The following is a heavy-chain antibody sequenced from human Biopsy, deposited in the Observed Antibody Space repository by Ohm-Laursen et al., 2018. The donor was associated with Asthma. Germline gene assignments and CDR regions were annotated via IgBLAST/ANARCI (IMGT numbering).Heavy chain of an antibody. D-gene: IGHD3-22*01. CDR1: GDSSNSVGYS. V-gene: IGHV4-31*03. CDR3: ARERMFFYDSSGYGAFDI. Sequence: TLSLTCTVSGDSSNSVGYSWTWIRQLPGKGLEWIGYISYTGTTYYNPSLKSRISMTVDTSKIQFSLKLSSVTAADTAIYYCARERMFFYDSSGYGAFDIWGQGTLVTVSS. J-gene: IGHJ3*02. CDR2: ISYTGTT.